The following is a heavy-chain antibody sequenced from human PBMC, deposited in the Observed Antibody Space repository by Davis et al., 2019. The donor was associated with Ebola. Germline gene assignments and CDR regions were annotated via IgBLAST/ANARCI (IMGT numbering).Heavy chain of an antibody. Sequence: PSETLSLTCTVSGGSISSYYWSWVRQPPGKGLEWIGYIHYSGSTNYNPSLKSRVTISVDTSKNQFSLKLSSVTAADTAVYYCAREGWDMTTDAFDIWGQGTMVTVSS. V-gene: IGHV4-59*01. CDR2: IHYSGST. CDR1: GGSISSYY. J-gene: IGHJ3*02. CDR3: AREGWDMTTDAFDI. D-gene: IGHD4-11*01.